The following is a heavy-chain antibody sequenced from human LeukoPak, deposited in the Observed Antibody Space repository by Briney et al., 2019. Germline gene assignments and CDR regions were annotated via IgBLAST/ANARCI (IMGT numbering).Heavy chain of an antibody. CDR2: IYYIGST. Sequence: SETLSLTCTVSGASINSYYWSWIRQPPGKGLEWIGYIYYIGSTNYNPSLKSRVTISVDTSKNQFSLKLRSVTAADTAVYYCARGFNQQLVRPYYYYMDVWGKGTTVTVSS. J-gene: IGHJ6*03. CDR1: GASINSYY. V-gene: IGHV4-59*01. CDR3: ARGFNQQLVRPYYYYMDV. D-gene: IGHD6-13*01.